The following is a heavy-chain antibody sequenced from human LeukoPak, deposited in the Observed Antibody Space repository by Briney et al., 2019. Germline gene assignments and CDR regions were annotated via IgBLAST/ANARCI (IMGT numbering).Heavy chain of an antibody. V-gene: IGHV3-30*02. CDR2: IRYDGSNK. CDR3: AKPAKYYDFWSGYSESAFDI. Sequence: VGSLRLSCAASGFTFSSYGMHWVRQAPGKGLEWVAFIRYDGSNKYYADSVKGRFTISRDNSKNTLYLQMNSLRAEDTAVYYCAKPAKYYDFWSGYSESAFDIWGQGTMVTVSS. CDR1: GFTFSSYG. J-gene: IGHJ3*02. D-gene: IGHD3-3*01.